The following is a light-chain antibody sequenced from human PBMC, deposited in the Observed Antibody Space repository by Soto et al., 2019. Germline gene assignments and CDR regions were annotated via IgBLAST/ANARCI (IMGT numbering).Light chain of an antibody. J-gene: IGKJ4*01. CDR2: EAS. CDR1: RGIGNY. Sequence: DIQMTQSPSSLSASVGDRVTITCRASRGIGNYVAWFQHKPGKAPRPLIYEASTLQSGVPTNFRGSGSGSEFTLTISSLQPEDYASYFCQQYYSPPVTFGGGTMVDIK. V-gene: IGKV1-16*02. CDR3: QQYYSPPVT.